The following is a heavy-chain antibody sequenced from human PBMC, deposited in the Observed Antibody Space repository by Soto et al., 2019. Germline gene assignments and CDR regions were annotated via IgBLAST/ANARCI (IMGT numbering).Heavy chain of an antibody. CDR2: INSNSGGT. CDR1: GYTFTGYY. CDR3: ANLSGGPRALQLWNYNWFDP. D-gene: IGHD5-18*01. J-gene: IGHJ5*02. Sequence: ASVKVSCKASGYTFTGYYMHWVRQAPGQGLEWMGWINSNSGGTNYAQKFQGWVTMTRDTSISTAYMELSSLRSEDTAVYYCANLSGGPRALQLWNYNWFDPWGKGTLVTVPS. V-gene: IGHV1-2*04.